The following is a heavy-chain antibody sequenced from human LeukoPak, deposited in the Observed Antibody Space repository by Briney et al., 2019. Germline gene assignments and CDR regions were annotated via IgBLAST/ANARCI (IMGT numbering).Heavy chain of an antibody. V-gene: IGHV3-11*01. D-gene: IGHD6-6*01. CDR1: GFTFSDYY. J-gene: IGHJ4*02. Sequence: GGSLRLSCAASGFTFSDYYMSWIRQAPGKGLEWISYISSSGSTIYYAASVKGRFTISRDNARNSLYLQMNSLRAEDTAVYYCARERAIASLRPYYFDYWGQGTLVTVSS. CDR2: ISSSGSTI. CDR3: ARERAIASLRPYYFDY.